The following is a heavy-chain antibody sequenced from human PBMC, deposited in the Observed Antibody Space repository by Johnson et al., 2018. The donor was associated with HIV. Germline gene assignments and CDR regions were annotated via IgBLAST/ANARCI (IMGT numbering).Heavy chain of an antibody. CDR3: AREIIVGPTTSDSDAFDI. J-gene: IGHJ3*02. V-gene: IGHV3-64*01. CDR2: ISSNGGST. Sequence: VQLVESGGGVVQPGGSLRLSCAASGFTFSSYAMHWVRQAPGKGLEYVSAISSNGGSTYYANSVKGRFTISRDNSKNTLYLQMGSLRAEDMAVYYCAREIIVGPTTSDSDAFDIWGQGTIVSVSS. D-gene: IGHD1-26*01. CDR1: GFTFSSYA.